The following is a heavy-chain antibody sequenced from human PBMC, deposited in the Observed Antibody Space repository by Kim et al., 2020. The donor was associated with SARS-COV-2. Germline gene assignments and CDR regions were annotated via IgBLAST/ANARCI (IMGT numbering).Heavy chain of an antibody. J-gene: IGHJ3*02. Sequence: GGSLRLSCAASGFSFRGYAMSWVRQAPGKGLEWVAGISATGASTDYADSVRGRFTISRDNHKNTLYLQMNSLRVEDTALYYCVREAIKVGVHTWGHVTM. V-gene: IGHV3-23*01. CDR2: ISATGAST. CDR3: VREAIKVGVHT. CDR1: GFSFRGYA. D-gene: IGHD5-12*01.